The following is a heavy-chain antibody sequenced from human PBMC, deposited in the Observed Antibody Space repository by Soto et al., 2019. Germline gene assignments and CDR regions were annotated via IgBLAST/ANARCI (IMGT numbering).Heavy chain of an antibody. CDR1: GFTLSSYA. Sequence: GGSLRLSCAASGFTLSSYAMSWVRQAPGKGLEWVSAISGSGGSTYYADSVKGRFTISRDNSKNTLYLQMNSLRAEDTAVYYCASSHCSGGSCYSPDYYYVDVWGKGTTVTVSS. D-gene: IGHD2-15*01. CDR3: ASSHCSGGSCYSPDYYYVDV. J-gene: IGHJ6*03. CDR2: ISGSGGST. V-gene: IGHV3-23*01.